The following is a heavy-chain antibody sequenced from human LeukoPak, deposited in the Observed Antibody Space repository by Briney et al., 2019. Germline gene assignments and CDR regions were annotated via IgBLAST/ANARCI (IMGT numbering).Heavy chain of an antibody. Sequence: GASVKVSCKASGYTFTSYGIIWVRQAPGQGLEWMGWISAYNGNTNYAQKLQGRVTMTTDTSTSTAYMELRSLRSDDTAVYYCARGLRYFDWLFSHDAFDIWGQGTMVTVSS. V-gene: IGHV1-18*01. D-gene: IGHD3-9*01. CDR3: ARGLRYFDWLFSHDAFDI. CDR1: GYTFTSYG. J-gene: IGHJ3*02. CDR2: ISAYNGNT.